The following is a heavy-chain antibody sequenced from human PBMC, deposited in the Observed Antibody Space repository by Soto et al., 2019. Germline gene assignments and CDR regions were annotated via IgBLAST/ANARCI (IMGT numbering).Heavy chain of an antibody. Sequence: ASVKGSCKASGYTFTSYAMHWVRQAPGQRLEWMGWINAGNGNAKYSQKFQGRVTITRDTSASTAYMELSSLRSEDTAVYYCATQDRIAAAGGLYYYYYGMDVWGQGTTVTVSS. CDR1: GYTFTSYA. V-gene: IGHV1-3*01. CDR2: INAGNGNA. CDR3: ATQDRIAAAGGLYYYYYGMDV. J-gene: IGHJ6*02. D-gene: IGHD6-13*01.